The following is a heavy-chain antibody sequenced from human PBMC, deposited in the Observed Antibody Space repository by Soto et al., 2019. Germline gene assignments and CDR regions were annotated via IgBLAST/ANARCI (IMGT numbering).Heavy chain of an antibody. CDR3: ARYSGYDMADFDY. CDR2: IIPLLGIA. CDR1: GGTFSSYT. D-gene: IGHD5-12*01. V-gene: IGHV1-69*02. Sequence: QVQLVQSGAEVKKPGSSVKVSCKASGGTFSSYTISWVRQAPGQGLEWMGRIIPLLGIANYAQKFQGRVTITADKSTSTAYMELSSLRCEDTAVYYCARYSGYDMADFDYWGQGTLVTVSS. J-gene: IGHJ4*02.